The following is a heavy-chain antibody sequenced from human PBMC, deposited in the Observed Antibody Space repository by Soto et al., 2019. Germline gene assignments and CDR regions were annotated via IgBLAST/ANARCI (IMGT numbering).Heavy chain of an antibody. V-gene: IGHV1-2*04. CDR1: GYTFTGYY. CDR2: INPNSGGT. D-gene: IGHD4-17*01. J-gene: IGHJ6*02. Sequence: ASVKVSCKASGYTFTGYYMHWVRQAPGQGLEWMGWINPNSGGTNYAQKFQGWVTMTRDTSISTAYMELSRLRSDDTAVYYCARESYGDYGDYYYYYGMDVWGQGTTVTVSS. CDR3: ARESYGDYGDYYYYYGMDV.